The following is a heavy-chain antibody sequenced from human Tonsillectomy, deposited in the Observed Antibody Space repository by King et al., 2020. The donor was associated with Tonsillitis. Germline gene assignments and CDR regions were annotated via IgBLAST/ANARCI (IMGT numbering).Heavy chain of an antibody. Sequence: EVQLVESGGDLVQPGRSLTLSCAASGFTFDDYAMHWVRQAPGKCLEWVSGIGRRSGTIAYADSVQGRLTISRDNAKNSLYLQMNSLRAEDTALYYCAKGSGGLVVTSFDFWGQGTLVSVSS. D-gene: IGHD2-15*01. CDR3: AKGSGGLVVTSFDF. CDR2: IGRRSGTI. CDR1: GFTFDDYA. V-gene: IGHV3-9*01. J-gene: IGHJ4*02.